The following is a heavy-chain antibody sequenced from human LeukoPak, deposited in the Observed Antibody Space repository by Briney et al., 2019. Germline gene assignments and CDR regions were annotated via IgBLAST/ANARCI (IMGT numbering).Heavy chain of an antibody. J-gene: IGHJ4*02. CDR3: AKARYYHGSEYYFDY. CDR1: GFTFSSCD. CDR2: ISGSGDST. D-gene: IGHD3-10*01. V-gene: IGHV3-23*01. Sequence: GGSLRLSCAASGFTFSSCDMTWVRQAPGKGLEWVSAISGSGDSTYYADSVKGRFTASRDNSRNTLHLQMNSLRAEDTAVYYCAKARYYHGSEYYFDYWGQGTLVTVSS.